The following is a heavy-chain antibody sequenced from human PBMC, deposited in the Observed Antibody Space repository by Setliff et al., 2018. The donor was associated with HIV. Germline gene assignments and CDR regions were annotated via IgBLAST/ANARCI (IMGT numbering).Heavy chain of an antibody. V-gene: IGHV4-39*01. Sequence: SETLSLTCSVSGGFVSSTSNYWGWIRQPPGKGLEWIGSIYYSGSTYYNPSLKSRVTISVDTSKNQFSLKLSSVTAADTAVYYCARVQVGGYNFYFDYWGQGTLVTVSS. D-gene: IGHD5-12*01. J-gene: IGHJ4*02. CDR1: GGFVSSTSNY. CDR3: ARVQVGGYNFYFDY. CDR2: IYYSGST.